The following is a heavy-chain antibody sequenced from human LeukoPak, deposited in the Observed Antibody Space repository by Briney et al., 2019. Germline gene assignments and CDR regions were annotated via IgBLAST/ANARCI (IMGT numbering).Heavy chain of an antibody. J-gene: IGHJ4*02. CDR2: ISYDGSSK. V-gene: IGHV3-30-3*01. CDR3: VRYTFHY. CDR1: GFTFSSYA. D-gene: IGHD3-16*02. Sequence: PGGSLRLSCAASGFTFSSYAMHWVRQAPGKGLEWVAVISYDGSSKYYADSVKGRFTISRDNSKNTLYLQMNSLRAEDTAVYYCVRYTFHYWGQGTLVTVSS.